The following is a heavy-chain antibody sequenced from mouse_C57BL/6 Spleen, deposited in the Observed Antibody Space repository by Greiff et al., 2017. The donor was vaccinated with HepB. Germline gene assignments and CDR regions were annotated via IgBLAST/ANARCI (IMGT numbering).Heavy chain of an antibody. J-gene: IGHJ2*01. CDR3: ARDGYYGSSYDLDY. CDR2: ISSGGSYT. Sequence: EVQRVESGGDLVKPGGSLKLSCAASGFTFSSYGMSWVRQTPDKRLEWVATISSGGSYTYYPDSVKGRFTISRDNAKNTLYLQMSSLKSEDTAMYYCARDGYYGSSYDLDYWGQGTTLTVSS. CDR1: GFTFSSYG. D-gene: IGHD1-1*01. V-gene: IGHV5-6*01.